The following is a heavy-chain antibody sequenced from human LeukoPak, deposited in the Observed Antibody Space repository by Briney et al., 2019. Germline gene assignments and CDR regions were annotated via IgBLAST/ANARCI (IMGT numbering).Heavy chain of an antibody. CDR3: ARGGGYCSSTSCRGPYYFDY. CDR2: IYYSGST. J-gene: IGHJ4*02. Sequence: PSETLSLTCTVSGGSISSGGYYWSWIRQHPGKGLEWIGYIYYSGSTYYIPSLKSRVTISVDTSKNQFSLKLSSVTAADTAVYYCARGGGYCSSTSCRGPYYFDYWGQGTLVTVSS. CDR1: GGSISSGGYY. D-gene: IGHD2-2*01. V-gene: IGHV4-31*03.